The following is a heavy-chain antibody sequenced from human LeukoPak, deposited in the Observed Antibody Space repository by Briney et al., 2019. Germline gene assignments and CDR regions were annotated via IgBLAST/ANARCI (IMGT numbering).Heavy chain of an antibody. J-gene: IGHJ6*02. Sequence: SETRSLTCAVSGGSISSSHWWTWVRQPPGKGLEWIGEISHSGSTNYNPSLKSRTTISVDKSKNQLSLKLTSVTAADTAVYFCARCRVVRGQNGFDVSGQGTTVTVSS. CDR1: GGSISSSHW. D-gene: IGHD3-10*01. V-gene: IGHV4-4*02. CDR3: ARCRVVRGQNGFDV. CDR2: ISHSGST.